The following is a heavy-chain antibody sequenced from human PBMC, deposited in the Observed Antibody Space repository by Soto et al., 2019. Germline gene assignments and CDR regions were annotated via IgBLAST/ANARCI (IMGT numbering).Heavy chain of an antibody. Sequence: QVQLQESGPGLVKPSETLSLTCTVSGGSFNPYYWSWIRQPPGKGLEWIGYIFYSGNTKYNPSLKSRVTISVAAPKTRISLTLSSVTAADPAVSYCARAGGGSRFAYWGQGTLVTVSS. CDR1: GGSFNPYY. V-gene: IGHV4-59*01. D-gene: IGHD3-10*01. J-gene: IGHJ4*02. CDR3: ARAGGGSRFAY. CDR2: IFYSGNT.